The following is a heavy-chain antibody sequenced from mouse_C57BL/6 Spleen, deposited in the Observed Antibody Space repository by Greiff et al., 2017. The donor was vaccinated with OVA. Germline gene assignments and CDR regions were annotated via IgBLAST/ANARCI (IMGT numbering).Heavy chain of an antibody. V-gene: IGHV7-3*01. CDR3: ARYQTTARDYYAMDY. CDR2: IRHKANGYTT. Sequence: EVKLMESGGGLVQPGGSLSLSCAASGFTFTDYYMSWVRQPPGKALEWLGFIRHKANGYTTEYSASVKGRFTISRDNSQSILYLQMNALRAEDSATDDCARYQTTARDYYAMDYWGQGTSVTVSS. D-gene: IGHD1-2*01. J-gene: IGHJ4*01. CDR1: GFTFTDYY.